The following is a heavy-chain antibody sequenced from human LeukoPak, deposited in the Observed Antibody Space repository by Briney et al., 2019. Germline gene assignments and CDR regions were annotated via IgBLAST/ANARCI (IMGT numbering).Heavy chain of an antibody. D-gene: IGHD2/OR15-2a*01. CDR3: ARSNSHYFDY. Sequence: PGRSLRLSCAASGFTFSSYGMHWVRKAPGKGLEWVAVIWYGGSNKYYADSVKGRFTISRDNSKNTLYLQMNSLRAEDTAVYYCARSNSHYFDYWGQGTLVTVSS. V-gene: IGHV3-33*01. J-gene: IGHJ4*02. CDR1: GFTFSSYG. CDR2: IWYGGSNK.